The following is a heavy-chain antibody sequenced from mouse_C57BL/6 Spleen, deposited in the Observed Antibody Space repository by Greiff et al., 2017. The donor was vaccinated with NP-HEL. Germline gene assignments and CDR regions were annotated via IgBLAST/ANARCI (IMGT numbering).Heavy chain of an antibody. V-gene: IGHV1-81*01. CDR3: AGYDYVAWFAY. J-gene: IGHJ3*01. D-gene: IGHD2-4*01. Sequence: QVQLKESGAELARPGASVKLSCKASGYTFTSYGISWVKQRTGQGLEWIGEIYPRSGNTYYNEKFKGKATLTADKSSSTAYMELRSLTSEDSAVYFCAGYDYVAWFAYWGQGTLVTVSA. CDR1: GYTFTSYG. CDR2: IYPRSGNT.